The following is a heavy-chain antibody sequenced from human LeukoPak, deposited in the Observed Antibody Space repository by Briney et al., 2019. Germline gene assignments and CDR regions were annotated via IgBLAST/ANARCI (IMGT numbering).Heavy chain of an antibody. V-gene: IGHV3-23*01. J-gene: IGHJ4*02. CDR1: GFTFSSYA. Sequence: GGSLRLSCAASGFTFSSYAMNWVRQAPGKGLEWVSAISGSGAGTYYADSVKGRFTISRDNSKNTLYLQMSSLRAEDTAVYYCARELGTGMVYFDCWGQGTLVTVSS. D-gene: IGHD5-18*01. CDR3: ARELGTGMVYFDC. CDR2: ISGSGAGT.